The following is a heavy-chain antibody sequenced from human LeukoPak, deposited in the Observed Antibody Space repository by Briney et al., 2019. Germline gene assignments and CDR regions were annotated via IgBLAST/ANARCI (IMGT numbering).Heavy chain of an antibody. CDR2: ISGSGGST. D-gene: IGHD3-16*01. V-gene: IGHV3-23*01. Sequence: SGGSLRLSCAASGFTFSSYAMSWVRQAPGKGLEWASAISGSGGSTYYADSVKGRFTISRDNAKNSLYLQMNSLRAEDTAVYYCARVTGPFDFWGQGTLVSVSS. J-gene: IGHJ4*02. CDR3: ARVTGPFDF. CDR1: GFTFSSYA.